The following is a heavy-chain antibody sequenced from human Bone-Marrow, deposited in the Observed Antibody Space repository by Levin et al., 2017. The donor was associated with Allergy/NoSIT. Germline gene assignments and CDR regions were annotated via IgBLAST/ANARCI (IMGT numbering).Heavy chain of an antibody. J-gene: IGHJ4*02. Sequence: ASVKVSCKADGYTFNIYYIHWVRQAPGQGLEWMGMINNGAGAVTTYAQKFQGRVAMTRDTSTSTAYMELTSLRAADTAVYYCARGAGFDYLSGDYWGQGTLVSVSS. CDR1: GYTFNIYY. CDR3: ARGAGFDYLSGDY. V-gene: IGHV1-46*02. D-gene: IGHD3-16*01. CDR2: INNGAGAVT.